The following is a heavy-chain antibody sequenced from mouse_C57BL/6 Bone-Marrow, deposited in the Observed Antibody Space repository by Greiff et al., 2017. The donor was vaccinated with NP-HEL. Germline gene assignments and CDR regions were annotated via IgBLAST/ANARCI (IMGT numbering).Heavy chain of an antibody. CDR2: IYPSSGTT. CDR3: ARWDYYGRFDY. D-gene: IGHD1-1*01. CDR1: GFTFTSYG. J-gene: IGHJ2*01. Sequence: QVQLQQSGAELARPGASVKLSCKASGFTFTSYGIRWVPQRPGQGLAWIGEIYPSSGTTYYNEKFKGKATLTADKSSSTAYMELRSLTSEDSAVYFCARWDYYGRFDYWGQGTTLTVSS. V-gene: IGHV1-81*01.